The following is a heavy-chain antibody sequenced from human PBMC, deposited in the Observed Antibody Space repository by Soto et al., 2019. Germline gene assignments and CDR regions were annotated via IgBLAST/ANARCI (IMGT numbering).Heavy chain of an antibody. CDR3: ARDLGGAIDY. CDR2: ISYDGSNK. J-gene: IGHJ4*02. D-gene: IGHD3-16*01. CDR1: GFTFSSYA. Sequence: QVQLVESGGGVVQPGRSLRLSCAASGFTFSSYAMHWCRQAPGKGLEWVAVISYDGSNKYYADSVKGRFTISRDNSKNTLYLQMSSLRAEDMAVYYCARDLGGAIDYWGQGTLVTVSS. V-gene: IGHV3-30-3*01.